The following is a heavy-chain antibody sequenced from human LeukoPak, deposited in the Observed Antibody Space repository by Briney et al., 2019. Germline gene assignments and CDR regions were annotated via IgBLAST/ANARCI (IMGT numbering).Heavy chain of an antibody. J-gene: IGHJ6*02. CDR2: IYYSGST. CDR1: GGSISSYY. Sequence: PSETLSLTCTVSGGSISSYYWSWIRQSPGKGTEWIGYIYYSGSTYYNPSLKSRVTISVDTSKNQFSLKLSSVTAADTAVYYCARDPSPYGMDVWGQGTTVTVSS. CDR3: ARDPSPYGMDV. V-gene: IGHV4-59*12.